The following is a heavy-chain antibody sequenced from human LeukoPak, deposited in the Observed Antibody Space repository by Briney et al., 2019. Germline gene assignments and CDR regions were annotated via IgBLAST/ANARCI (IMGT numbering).Heavy chain of an antibody. J-gene: IGHJ6*03. CDR2: IIPIFGTA. CDR3: ARGHQLEASDYYYYYYMDV. D-gene: IGHD1-1*01. V-gene: IGHV1-69*05. CDR1: GGTFSSYA. Sequence: RASVKVSCKASGGTFSSYAISWVRQAPGQGLEWMGGIIPIFGTANYAQKFQGRVTMTRDTSISTAYMELSRLRSDDTAVYYCARGHQLEASDYYYYYYMDVWGKGTTVTVSS.